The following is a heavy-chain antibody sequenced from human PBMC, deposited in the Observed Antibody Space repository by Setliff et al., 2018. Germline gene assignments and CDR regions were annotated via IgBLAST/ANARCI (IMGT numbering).Heavy chain of an antibody. D-gene: IGHD6-19*01. Sequence: GGSLSLSCAASGFTFSSYAMTWVRQAPGKGLEWVSGISGYGSRTYYADSVKGRSTISRDNSQNTMYLQMNSLRAEDTAVYYCIRDTSGRDAFDIWGQGTMVTVSS. CDR2: ISGYGSRT. CDR1: GFTFSSYA. V-gene: IGHV3-23*01. J-gene: IGHJ3*02. CDR3: IRDTSGRDAFDI.